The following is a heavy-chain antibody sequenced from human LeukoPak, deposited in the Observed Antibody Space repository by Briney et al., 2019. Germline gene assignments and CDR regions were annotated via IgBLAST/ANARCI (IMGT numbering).Heavy chain of an antibody. D-gene: IGHD3-3*02. CDR2: MNPNSGDT. CDR3: ARRPINCIIANCYVDY. J-gene: IGHJ4*02. CDR1: VYTFTNFY. Sequence: ALVKVSCKASVYTFTNFYIHWVRQAPGQGLEWMGWMNPNSGDTSYAREFQDRVTMTRDTSLNTAYMELSRLRSDDTAVYFCARRPINCIIANCYVDYWGQGTLVTVSS. V-gene: IGHV1-2*02.